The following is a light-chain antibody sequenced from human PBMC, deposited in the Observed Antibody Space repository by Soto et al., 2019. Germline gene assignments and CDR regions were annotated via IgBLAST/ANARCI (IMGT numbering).Light chain of an antibody. J-gene: IGKJ5*01. Sequence: EVLMTQSPATLSVSPGERATLSCRASQSVSSNLAWYQQKTGQAPRLLTYGASSRATGIPDRFSGSGSGTDFTLTISRLEPEDFAVYYCQQYGSSPITFGQGTRLEI. CDR3: QQYGSSPIT. CDR1: QSVSSN. V-gene: IGKV3-20*01. CDR2: GAS.